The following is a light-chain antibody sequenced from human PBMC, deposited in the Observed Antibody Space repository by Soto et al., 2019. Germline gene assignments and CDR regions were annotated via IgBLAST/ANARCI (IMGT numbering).Light chain of an antibody. CDR3: CSYAGSSTFVV. Sequence: QSALTQPASVSGSPGQSITISCTGTSSDVGSYKFVSWYQQHPGKAPKLMIYEVSKRPSGVSNRFSGSKSGNTASLTISGLQAEDEADYYCCSYAGSSTFVVFGGGTKVTVL. V-gene: IGLV2-23*02. CDR2: EVS. J-gene: IGLJ2*01. CDR1: SSDVGSYKF.